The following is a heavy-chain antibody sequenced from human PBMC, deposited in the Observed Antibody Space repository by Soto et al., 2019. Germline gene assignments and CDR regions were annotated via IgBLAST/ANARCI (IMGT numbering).Heavy chain of an antibody. CDR3: ARDNSYYDSSGYFDY. D-gene: IGHD3-22*01. V-gene: IGHV3-30-3*01. CDR1: GFTFSSYA. Sequence: QVQLVESGGGVVQPGRSLRLSCAASGFTFSSYAMHWVRQAPGKGLEWVAVISYDGSNKYYADSVKGRFTISRDNSKNTLYLQMNSLRAEDTAVYYCARDNSYYDSSGYFDYWGQGTLVTVSS. CDR2: ISYDGSNK. J-gene: IGHJ4*02.